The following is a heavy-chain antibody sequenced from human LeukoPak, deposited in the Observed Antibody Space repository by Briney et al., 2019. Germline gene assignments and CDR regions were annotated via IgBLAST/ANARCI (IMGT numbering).Heavy chain of an antibody. CDR3: ARDFPMITFGGVIQGETFDY. CDR2: ISAYNGNT. Sequence: ASVKVSCKASGYTFTSYGISWVRQAPGQGLEWMGWISAYNGNTNYAQKPQGRVTRTTETSTSTAYMELRSLRSDDTAVYYCARDFPMITFGGVIQGETFDYWGQGTLVTVSS. J-gene: IGHJ4*02. CDR1: GYTFTSYG. D-gene: IGHD3-16*02. V-gene: IGHV1-18*01.